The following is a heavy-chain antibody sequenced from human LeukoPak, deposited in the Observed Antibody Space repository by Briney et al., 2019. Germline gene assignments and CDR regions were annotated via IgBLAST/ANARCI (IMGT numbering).Heavy chain of an antibody. V-gene: IGHV4-39*07. D-gene: IGHD3-10*01. J-gene: IGHJ4*02. CDR3: ARRGAAGVGY. CDR1: GVSISTSRYY. CDR2: INHSGST. Sequence: SETLSLTCTVSGVSISTSRYYWGWIRQPPGKGLEWIGEINHSGSTNYNPSLKSRVTISVDTSKNQFSLKLSSVTAADTAVYYCARRGAAGVGYWGQGTLVTVSS.